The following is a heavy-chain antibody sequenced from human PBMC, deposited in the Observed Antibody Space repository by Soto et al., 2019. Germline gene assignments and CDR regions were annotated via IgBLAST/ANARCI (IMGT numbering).Heavy chain of an antibody. CDR2: ISYDGSNK. J-gene: IGHJ4*02. D-gene: IGHD3-3*02. Sequence: GGSLRLSCAASGFTFSSYSMHWVRQAPGKGLEWVAVISYDGSNKYYADSVKGRFTISRDNSKNTLYLQMNSLRAEDTAVYYCAKLHPDQYISSPPEYWGQGTLVTVSS. CDR3: AKLHPDQYISSPPEY. CDR1: GFTFSSYS. V-gene: IGHV3-30*18.